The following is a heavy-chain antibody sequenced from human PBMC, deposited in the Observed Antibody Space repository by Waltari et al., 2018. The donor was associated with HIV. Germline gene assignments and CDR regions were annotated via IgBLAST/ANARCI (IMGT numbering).Heavy chain of an antibody. CDR2: FDDVHKT. V-gene: IGHV3-53*01. D-gene: IGHD2-15*01. CDR3: TRDFRY. J-gene: IGHJ4*02. CDR1: MVTVSNNF. Sequence: EVRLVESGGGLIQPGGSLRLSCAASMVTVSNNFMSWVRQAPGKGLEWVSVFDDVHKTHYADPVKGRFAISRDNSKNELYLQMNSLRVEDTAMYYCTRDFRYWGQGTLVTVSS.